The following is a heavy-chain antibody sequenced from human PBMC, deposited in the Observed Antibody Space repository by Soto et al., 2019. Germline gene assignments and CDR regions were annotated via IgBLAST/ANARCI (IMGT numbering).Heavy chain of an antibody. CDR1: GYTFTSYA. CDR2: INAGNGNT. J-gene: IGHJ4*02. V-gene: IGHV1-3*01. CDR3: ARAPPLKKQGLVPTLDY. D-gene: IGHD6-19*01. Sequence: ASVKVSCKASGYTFTSYAMHWVRQAPGQRLEWMGWINAGNGNTKYSQKFQGRVTITRDTSASTAYMELSSLRSEDTAVYYCARAPPLKKQGLVPTLDYGGQETLVPVPS.